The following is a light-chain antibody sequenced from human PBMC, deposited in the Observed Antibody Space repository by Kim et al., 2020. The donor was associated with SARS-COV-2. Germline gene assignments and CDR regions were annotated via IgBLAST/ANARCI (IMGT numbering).Light chain of an antibody. CDR1: QRVTSN. CDR3: HQYNNWPRT. Sequence: VSPGEEAPLSCRASQRVTSNVAWYQQKPGQAPSLLNDSAYTTASGIPARFSGSGSGTEFTLTISSLQSEDFAVYYCHQYNNWPRTFGQGTKVDI. V-gene: IGKV3-15*01. CDR2: SAY. J-gene: IGKJ1*01.